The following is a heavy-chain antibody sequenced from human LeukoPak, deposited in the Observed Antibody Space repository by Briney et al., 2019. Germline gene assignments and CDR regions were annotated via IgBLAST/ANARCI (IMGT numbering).Heavy chain of an antibody. D-gene: IGHD3-10*01. CDR3: ARGAVVRGVITYYTFDY. Sequence: GASVKVSCKASGYTFTGYYMHWVRQAPGQGLEWMGWINPNSGGTNYAQKFQGRVTITRNTSISTAYMELSSLRSEDTAVYYCARGAVVRGVITYYTFDYWGQGTLVTVSS. CDR2: INPNSGGT. CDR1: GYTFTGYY. V-gene: IGHV1-2*02. J-gene: IGHJ4*02.